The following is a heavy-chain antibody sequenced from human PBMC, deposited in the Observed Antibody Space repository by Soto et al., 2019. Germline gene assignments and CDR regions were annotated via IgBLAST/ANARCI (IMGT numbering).Heavy chain of an antibody. J-gene: IGHJ3*02. V-gene: IGHV1-69*06. CDR2: TIPVFNTA. D-gene: IGHD3-10*01. Sequence: QVQLEQSGAEVKKPGSSAKISCKASGGTLSGHGVSWLRQAPGQGLEWVGGTIPVFNTAKYAPKSQCRGSTATDKSTHIAYMELGSLRSDDTAFYYCARDEYRSGNYCTGPSAFDIWGQWTVVIVSS. CDR1: GGTLSGHG. CDR3: ARDEYRSGNYCTGPSAFDI.